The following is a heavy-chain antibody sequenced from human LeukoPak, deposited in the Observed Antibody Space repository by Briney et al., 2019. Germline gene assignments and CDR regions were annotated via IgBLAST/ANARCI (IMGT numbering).Heavy chain of an antibody. V-gene: IGHV4-59*01. CDR3: ARAPTYYDFWSGYYGFDY. Sequence: PSETLSLTCTVSGGSISSYCWSWIRQPPGKGLEWIGYIYYSGSTNYNPSLKSRVTISVDTSKNQFSLKLSSVTAADTAVYYCARAPTYYDFWSGYYGFDYWGQGTLVTVSS. D-gene: IGHD3-3*01. J-gene: IGHJ4*02. CDR2: IYYSGST. CDR1: GGSISSYC.